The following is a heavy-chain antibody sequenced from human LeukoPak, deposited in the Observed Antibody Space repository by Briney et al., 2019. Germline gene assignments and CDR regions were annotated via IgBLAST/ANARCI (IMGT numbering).Heavy chain of an antibody. D-gene: IGHD4-17*01. V-gene: IGHV3-23*01. CDR3: AKDPFNPYGDYPAGGYYG. CDR1: GFTFSSYA. CDR2: ISGSGGST. Sequence: PGGSLRLACAASGFTFSSYAMSWVSQAPGKGLEWVSAISGSGGSTHYADSEKGRFTISRDNSKNTMYMQMNSLRAEDTAVYYCAKDPFNPYGDYPAGGYYGWGQGTLVTVSS. J-gene: IGHJ4*02.